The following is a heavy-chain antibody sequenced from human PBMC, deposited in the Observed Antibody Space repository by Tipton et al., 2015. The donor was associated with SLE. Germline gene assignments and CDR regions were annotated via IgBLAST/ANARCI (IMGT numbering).Heavy chain of an antibody. Sequence: TLSLTCAVYGGSFSGYYWSWIRQPPEKGLVWIGEISHSGSTNYNPSLKSRVTISVDSSKNQFSLKLSSVTAADTAVYYCARDRQPYFDYWGQGTLVTVSS. CDR3: ARDRQPYFDY. CDR1: GGSFSGYY. V-gene: IGHV4-34*01. J-gene: IGHJ4*02. CDR2: ISHSGST. D-gene: IGHD6-13*01.